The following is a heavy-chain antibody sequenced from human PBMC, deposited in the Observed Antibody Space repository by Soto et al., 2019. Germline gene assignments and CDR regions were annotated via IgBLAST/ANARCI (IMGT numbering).Heavy chain of an antibody. Sequence: SETLSLTCTVSGFSVSSCPYYWNWIGQAPGKGLEWSGYIYYSRITNYNPSLRSRVTVSLDTSKNTFYLQMSSLTAEDTAVYYCARSYDGNYKGLDYWGQGTLVTVSS. CDR3: ARSYDGNYKGLDY. CDR1: GFSVSSCPYY. J-gene: IGHJ4*02. CDR2: IYYSRIT. D-gene: IGHD4-17*01. V-gene: IGHV4-61*01.